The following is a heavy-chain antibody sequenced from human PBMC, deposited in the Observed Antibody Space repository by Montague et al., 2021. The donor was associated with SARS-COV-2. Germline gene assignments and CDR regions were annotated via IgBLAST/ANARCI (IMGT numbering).Heavy chain of an antibody. CDR2: SFHSGST. J-gene: IGHJ5*02. D-gene: IGHD3-10*01. CDR1: GGSISSDNW. CDR3: ARRITVVRGVTKSNNRCDP. Sequence: SETLSLTCAVSGGSISSDNWWSGVRHSPGKVLEWIGESFHSGSTXXHPSLERRVTMSVDKSKNDFSLKLSPVTAADTAVYYCARRITVVRGVTKSNNRCDPWGRGTLVTVSS. V-gene: IGHV4-4*02.